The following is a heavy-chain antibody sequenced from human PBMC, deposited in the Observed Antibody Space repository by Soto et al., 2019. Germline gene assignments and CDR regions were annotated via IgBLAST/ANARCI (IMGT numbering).Heavy chain of an antibody. V-gene: IGHV3-33*01. Sequence: PGGSLRLSCAASGFTFRNHGMHWVRLAPGKGLEWVAVIWYDGSEKYYADSVKGRFTISRDNSKNILYQQMNSLRGEDTAVYYCARDLGWPAARFDPWGQGTLVTVSS. CDR3: ARDLGWPAARFDP. CDR2: IWYDGSEK. D-gene: IGHD2-2*01. CDR1: GFTFRNHG. J-gene: IGHJ5*02.